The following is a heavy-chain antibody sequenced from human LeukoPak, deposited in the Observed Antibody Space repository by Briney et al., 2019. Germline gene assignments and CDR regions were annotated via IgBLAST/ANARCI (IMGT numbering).Heavy chain of an antibody. Sequence: PGGSLRLSCAASGFTFDDYGMSWVRQAPGKGLEWVSGINWNGGSTGYADSVKGRFTISRDNAKNSLYLQMNSLRAEDTALYYCARVYDSSGYSDAFDVWGQGTMVTVSS. V-gene: IGHV3-20*04. CDR1: GFTFDDYG. J-gene: IGHJ3*01. CDR3: ARVYDSSGYSDAFDV. D-gene: IGHD3-22*01. CDR2: INWNGGST.